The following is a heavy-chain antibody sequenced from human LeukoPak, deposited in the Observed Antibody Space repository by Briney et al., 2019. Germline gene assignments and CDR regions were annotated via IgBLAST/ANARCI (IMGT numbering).Heavy chain of an antibody. CDR3: AKVRSTMIVVVPHGSDFDL. D-gene: IGHD3-22*01. Sequence: GGSLRLSCAGSGFIFSSYSMNWVRQAPGKGLEWVSSITSSSSYIYYADSVKGRFTISRDNAKNSLHLQMNSLRAEDTAVYYCAKVRSTMIVVVPHGSDFDLWGQGTMVTVSS. CDR2: ITSSSSYI. V-gene: IGHV3-21*01. CDR1: GFIFSSYS. J-gene: IGHJ3*01.